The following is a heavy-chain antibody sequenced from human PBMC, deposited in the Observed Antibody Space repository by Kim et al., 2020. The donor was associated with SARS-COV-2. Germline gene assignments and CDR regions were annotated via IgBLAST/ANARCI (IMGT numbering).Heavy chain of an antibody. Sequence: GGSLRLSCAASGFTFSSYPIHWVRQTPGKGLEWVALISYDGYNKYYADSVKGRFTVSRDNSKNTLDLQMDTLRAADTAIYYCARHREPWGPGRDYFDYWGQGTLVTVSS. CDR3: ARHREPWGPGRDYFDY. CDR2: ISYDGYNK. J-gene: IGHJ4*02. D-gene: IGHD1-26*01. V-gene: IGHV3-30-3*01. CDR1: GFTFSSYP.